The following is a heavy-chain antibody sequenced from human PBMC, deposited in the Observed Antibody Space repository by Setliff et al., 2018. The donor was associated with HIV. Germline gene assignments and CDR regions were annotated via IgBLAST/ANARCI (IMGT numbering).Heavy chain of an antibody. V-gene: IGHV4-4*02. J-gene: IGHJ4*02. D-gene: IGHD3-10*01. CDR2: IYHSGST. CDR3: ARFYYGSGSYLDY. CDR1: GGSFSSSHW. Sequence: SETLSLTCVVYGGSFSSSHWWSWVRQSPGKGLEWIGEIYHSGSTNYNPSLKSRVSISVDKSKNQFSLKLSSVTAADTAVYYCARFYYGSGSYLDYWGQGTLVTVSS.